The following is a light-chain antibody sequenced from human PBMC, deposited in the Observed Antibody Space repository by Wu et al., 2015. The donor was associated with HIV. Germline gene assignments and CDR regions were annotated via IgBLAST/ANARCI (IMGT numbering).Light chain of an antibody. J-gene: IGKJ4*01. Sequence: DIQMTQSPSSLSAFVGDSVTITCRASQSISRYLNWYQEKPGKAPKLLIYAASTLQSGVPSRFSGRGSGTDFALTISSLQPEDFGTYYCQQSYSTFTFGGGTKVEIK. CDR2: AAS. CDR1: QSISRY. V-gene: IGKV1-39*01. CDR3: QQSYSTFT.